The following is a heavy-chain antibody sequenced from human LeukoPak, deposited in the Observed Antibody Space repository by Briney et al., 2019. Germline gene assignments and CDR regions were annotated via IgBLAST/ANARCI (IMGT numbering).Heavy chain of an antibody. CDR2: IGTAGDT. Sequence: GGSLRLSCAASGFTFSSYDMHWVRQATGKRLEGVSTIGTAGDTYYLDSVKGRFTISRENAKNSLYLQMNSLTAGDTAVYYCARGGDFGYSYGGYYYMDVWGKGTTVIASS. V-gene: IGHV3-13*01. D-gene: IGHD5-18*01. CDR3: ARGGDFGYSYGGYYYMDV. J-gene: IGHJ6*03. CDR1: GFTFSSYD.